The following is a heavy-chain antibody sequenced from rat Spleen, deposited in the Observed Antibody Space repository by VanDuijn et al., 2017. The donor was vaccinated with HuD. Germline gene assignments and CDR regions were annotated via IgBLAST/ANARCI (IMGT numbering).Heavy chain of an antibody. CDR3: TRRRSHFDY. J-gene: IGHJ2*01. Sequence: EVQLVESGGGLVQPGRSLRLSCAASGFTFTNYAMAWVRQAPTKGLEWVATINSDGSYTFYRDSVKGRLTISRDNAKITLYLQMDSLRSEDTATYYCTRRRSHFDYWGQGVMVTVSS. CDR1: GFTFTNYA. V-gene: IGHV5-29*01. CDR2: INSDGSYT. D-gene: IGHD1-11*01.